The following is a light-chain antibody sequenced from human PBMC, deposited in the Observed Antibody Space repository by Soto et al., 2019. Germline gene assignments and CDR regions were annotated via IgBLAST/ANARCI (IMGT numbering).Light chain of an antibody. J-gene: IGLJ2*01. CDR2: GNT. V-gene: IGLV1-40*01. CDR3: QSYDPTLNVV. Sequence: QSVLAQPPSVSGAPGQRVTISCTGSSSNIGARYDVNWYQHLPGTAPKLLIYGNTNRPSGVPDRFSASKSGTSASLAITGLQAEDEADYYCQSYDPTLNVVFGGGTKLTVL. CDR1: SSNIGARYD.